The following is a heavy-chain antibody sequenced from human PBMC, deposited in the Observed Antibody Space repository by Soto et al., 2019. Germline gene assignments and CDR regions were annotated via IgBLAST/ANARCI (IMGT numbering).Heavy chain of an antibody. CDR1: GFSFSSYA. D-gene: IGHD1-1*01. V-gene: IGHV3-23*01. Sequence: EVQLLESGGGLKQPGESLRLSCAASGFSFSSYAMSWVRQAPGKGLEWVSGIRDSGGNTYYADSVKGRFTISRDNSKTTVYLQMNDLRPDDTAVYYCATWHEREHAYDVWGQGTTVTVSS. CDR2: IRDSGGNT. J-gene: IGHJ3*01. CDR3: ATWHEREHAYDV.